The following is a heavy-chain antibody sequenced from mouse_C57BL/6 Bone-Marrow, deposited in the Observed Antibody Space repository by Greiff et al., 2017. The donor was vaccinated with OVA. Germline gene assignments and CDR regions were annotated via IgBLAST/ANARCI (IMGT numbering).Heavy chain of an antibody. J-gene: IGHJ2*01. CDR1: GFTFSSYA. CDR3: ARGPSTGTSFDY. D-gene: IGHD4-1*02. Sequence: EVQRVESGEGLVKPGGSLKLSCAASGFTFSSYAMSWVRQTPEKRLEWVAYISSGGDYIYYADNVKGRFTISRDNAKNNLYLQMSHLKSEDTAMYYCARGPSTGTSFDYWGQGTTLTVSS. V-gene: IGHV5S21*01. CDR2: ISSGGDYI.